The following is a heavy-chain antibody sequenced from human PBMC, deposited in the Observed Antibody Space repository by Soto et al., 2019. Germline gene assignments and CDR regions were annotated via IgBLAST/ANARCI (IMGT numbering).Heavy chain of an antibody. CDR1: GVTFSSET. D-gene: IGHD3-10*01. CDR3: ATELGENPASPFDT. V-gene: IGHV1-69*13. CDR2: IIPLFGTA. Sequence: SVKVSCKASGVTFSSETLGWVRQAPGQGLEWVGGIIPLFGTASYAQKFQGRVTITADESTSTVYMELSSLRSDDTAIYFCATELGENPASPFDTWGQGTLVTVSS. J-gene: IGHJ4*02.